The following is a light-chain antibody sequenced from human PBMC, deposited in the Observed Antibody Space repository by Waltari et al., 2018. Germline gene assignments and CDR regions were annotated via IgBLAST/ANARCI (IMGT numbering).Light chain of an antibody. CDR2: DVS. V-gene: IGLV2-18*01. J-gene: IGLJ3*02. CDR1: STDVGGYDR. Sequence: QSALTQPPSVSGSPGQSVTISCTGISTDVGGYDRVSWYQQSPGTAPKLMISDVSNRPAGVPDRFSGSKSGNTASLTISGLQAEDEAEYYCNLYAGSSTLGVFGGGTKLTVL. CDR3: NLYAGSSTLGV.